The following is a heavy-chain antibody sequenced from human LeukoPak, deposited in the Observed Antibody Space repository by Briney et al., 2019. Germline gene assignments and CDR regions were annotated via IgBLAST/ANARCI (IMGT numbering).Heavy chain of an antibody. D-gene: IGHD6-19*01. CDR2: IRTKAYGGTA. Sequence: GGSLRLSCTVSGISFGDNAMSWFRQAPGKGLEWVGFIRTKAYGGTAEYAASVKGRFTISRDDSKSIAYLHMNGLKTEDTAVYYCSRGDGWCDYRGQGTLVTVSS. CDR1: GISFGDNA. CDR3: SRGDGWCDY. V-gene: IGHV3-49*03. J-gene: IGHJ4*02.